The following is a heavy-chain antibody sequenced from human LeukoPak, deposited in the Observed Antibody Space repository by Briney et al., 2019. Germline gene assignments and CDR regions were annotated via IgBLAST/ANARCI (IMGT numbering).Heavy chain of an antibody. Sequence: PSETLSLTCTVSGGSISSGDYYWSWIRQHPGKGLEWIGYIYCSGSTYYNPSLKSQVTISVDTSKNQFSLNLNSATAADTAVYYCASGREVTATLPFWGQGTLVTVSS. D-gene: IGHD2-15*01. V-gene: IGHV4-31*01. CDR2: IYCSGST. J-gene: IGHJ4*02. CDR1: GGSISSGDYY. CDR3: ASGREVTATLPF.